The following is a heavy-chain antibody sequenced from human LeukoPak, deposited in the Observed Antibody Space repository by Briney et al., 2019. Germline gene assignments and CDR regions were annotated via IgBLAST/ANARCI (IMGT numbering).Heavy chain of an antibody. CDR1: GYTFTSYY. Sequence: ASVKVSCKASGYTFTSYYMHWVRQAPGQGLEWMGIINPSGGSTSYAQKSQGRVTMTRDTSTSTVYMELSSLRSEDTAVYYCARDVPPQGAFDIWGQGTLVTVSS. CDR3: ARDVPPQGAFDI. V-gene: IGHV1-46*01. J-gene: IGHJ3*02. CDR2: INPSGGST.